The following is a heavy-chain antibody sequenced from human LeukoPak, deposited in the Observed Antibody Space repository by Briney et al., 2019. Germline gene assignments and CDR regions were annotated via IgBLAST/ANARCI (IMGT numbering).Heavy chain of an antibody. CDR2: ISGSGGHA. Sequence: GGSLRLSCAASGFTFSSYAMSWVRQAPEKGLEWVSVISGSGGHAYYADSVKGRFTISRDNSKNTLYLQMNSLRAEDTAIYYCAKSDSWIVGADRAPFDYWGQGTLVTVSS. V-gene: IGHV3-23*01. D-gene: IGHD1-26*01. J-gene: IGHJ4*02. CDR3: AKSDSWIVGADRAPFDY. CDR1: GFTFSSYA.